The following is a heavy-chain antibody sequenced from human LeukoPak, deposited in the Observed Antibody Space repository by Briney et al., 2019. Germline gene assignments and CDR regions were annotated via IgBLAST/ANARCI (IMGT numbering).Heavy chain of an antibody. D-gene: IGHD4-17*01. CDR1: GFTFSSYS. V-gene: IGHV3-21*01. J-gene: IGHJ4*02. CDR2: ISSSSSHI. CDR3: ARVSSKYGDYVEFYFDY. Sequence: PGGSLRLSCAASGFTFSSYSMNWVRQAPGKGLEWVSSISSSSSHIYYADSVKGRFTISRDNAKNSLYLQMNSLRAEDTAVYYCARVSSKYGDYVEFYFDYWGQGTLVTVSS.